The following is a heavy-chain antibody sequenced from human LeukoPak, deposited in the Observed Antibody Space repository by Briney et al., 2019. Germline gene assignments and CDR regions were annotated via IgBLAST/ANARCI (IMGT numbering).Heavy chain of an antibody. CDR2: IYTSGST. J-gene: IGHJ5*02. CDR1: GGSISSYY. CDR3: ARIVGATRWFDP. D-gene: IGHD1-26*01. V-gene: IGHV4-4*07. Sequence: SETLSLTCTVSGGSISSYYWSWIRQPAAKGLEWIGRIYTSGSTNYNPSLQSRVTMSVDTSKTQFSLKLSSVTAADTAVYYCARIVGATRWFDPWGQGTLVTVSS.